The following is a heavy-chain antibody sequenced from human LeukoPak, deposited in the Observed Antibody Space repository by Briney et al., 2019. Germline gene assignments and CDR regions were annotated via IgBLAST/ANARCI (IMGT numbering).Heavy chain of an antibody. J-gene: IGHJ4*02. CDR2: IYTSGGT. CDR1: GGSVGSYY. V-gene: IGHV4-4*07. Sequence: SETLSLTCTASGGSVGSYYWSWIRQPAGKGLEWIGRIYTSGGTVYNPSLKSRVTMSVDTSKNEFSLKLSSVTAAETAVYYCARGVFYYDTSGREYYFDYWGQGTLVTVSS. D-gene: IGHD3-22*01. CDR3: ARGVFYYDTSGREYYFDY.